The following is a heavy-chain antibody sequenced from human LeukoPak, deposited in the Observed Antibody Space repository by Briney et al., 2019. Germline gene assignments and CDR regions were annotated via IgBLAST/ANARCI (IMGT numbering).Heavy chain of an antibody. D-gene: IGHD6-13*01. CDR2: INPNSGGT. J-gene: IGHJ6*02. Sequence: GASVKVSCKASGYSFTGHYIQWVRQAPGQGLEWVGWINPNSGGTKYAQRFQGRVTMTRDTSINTASMEMTRLKSDDTAVYYCARDRLSLSSPGYYYYGMDVWGQGTTVTVSS. V-gene: IGHV1-2*02. CDR1: GYSFTGHY. CDR3: ARDRLSLSSPGYYYYGMDV.